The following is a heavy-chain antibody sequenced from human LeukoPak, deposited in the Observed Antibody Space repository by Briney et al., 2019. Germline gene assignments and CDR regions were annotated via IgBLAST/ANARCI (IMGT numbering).Heavy chain of an antibody. CDR2: ISWNSGSI. CDR3: ATRGYDSSGSFDY. CDR1: GFTFGDYA. J-gene: IGHJ4*02. V-gene: IGHV3-9*01. Sequence: PGRSLRLSCAASGFTFGDYAMHWVRQAPGKGLEWVSGISWNSGSIGYADSVKGRFTISRDDAKNSLYLQMNSLRAEDTALYYCATRGYDSSGSFDYWGQGTLVTVSS. D-gene: IGHD3-22*01.